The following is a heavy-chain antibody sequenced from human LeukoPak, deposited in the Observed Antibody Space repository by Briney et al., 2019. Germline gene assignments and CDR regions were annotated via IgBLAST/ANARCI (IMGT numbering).Heavy chain of an antibody. CDR1: GFXFSSYA. CDR3: AKDPRHSTNWFFDY. V-gene: IGHV3-23*01. CDR2: ITGSGDDA. Sequence: GGALRLSCAASGFXFSSYATSWVRQAPGKGLEWVSSITGSGDDANHADYVKGRFTISRDNSKNTLYLQMNSLRAEDTAVYYCAKDPRHSTNWFFDYWGQGTLVTVSS. J-gene: IGHJ4*02. D-gene: IGHD6-13*01.